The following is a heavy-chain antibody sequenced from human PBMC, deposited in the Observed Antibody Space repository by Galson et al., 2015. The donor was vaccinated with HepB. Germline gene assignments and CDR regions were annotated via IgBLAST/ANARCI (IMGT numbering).Heavy chain of an antibody. V-gene: IGHV2-70*11. D-gene: IGHD6-6*01. CDR3: ALMWSIAAPFDP. CDR1: GFSLKTPGMC. J-gene: IGHJ5*02. Sequence: PALVKPTQTLTLTCTFSGFSLKTPGMCVNWIRQPPGKALEWLARIDWDDDKYYSTSLKTRLTISKDSSRNQVILTMTNMDPVYTATYYCALMWSIAAPFDPWGQRILVTVSS. CDR2: IDWDDDK.